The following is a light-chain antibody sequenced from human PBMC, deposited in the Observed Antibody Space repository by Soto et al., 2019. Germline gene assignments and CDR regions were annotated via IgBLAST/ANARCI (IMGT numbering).Light chain of an antibody. V-gene: IGKV3-20*01. CDR2: GAS. J-gene: IGKJ5*01. CDR3: QQYGSSPT. Sequence: EIVLTQSPGTLSLSPGERATVSCRASQSVRSNYLAWYQQKPGQAPRLLIYGASSRATGIPDRFSGSGSGTDFTLTISRLEPEDFAVYYCQQYGSSPTFGQGTRLEIK. CDR1: QSVRSNY.